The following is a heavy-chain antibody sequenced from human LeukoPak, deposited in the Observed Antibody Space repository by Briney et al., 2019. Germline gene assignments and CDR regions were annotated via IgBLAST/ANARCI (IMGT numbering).Heavy chain of an antibody. J-gene: IGHJ4*02. CDR3: AKDRAGRTGWYYFDS. V-gene: IGHV3-23*01. CDR1: GFTFSNYA. CDR2: ISDSGGHT. D-gene: IGHD6-19*01. Sequence: GGSLRLSCAASGFTFSNYAMSWVRQAPGKGLEWVSAISDSGGHTYYADSVKGRFTVSSDNSKNTLHLQMNSLRVEDTAGYFCAKDRAGRTGWYYFDSWGRGTLATVS.